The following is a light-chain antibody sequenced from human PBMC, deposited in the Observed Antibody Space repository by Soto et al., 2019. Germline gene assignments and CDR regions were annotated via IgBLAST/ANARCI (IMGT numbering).Light chain of an antibody. CDR1: QSVSNY. V-gene: IGKV3-15*01. J-gene: IGKJ5*01. CDR2: GAS. Sequence: EIVLTQSPATLSLSPGERATLSCRASQSVSNYLAWYQQKPGQAPRLLIYGASARALGIPARFSGSGSGTEFSFTVTSLQSEDFAVYYCQQYDQWPITFGQGTRLE. CDR3: QQYDQWPIT.